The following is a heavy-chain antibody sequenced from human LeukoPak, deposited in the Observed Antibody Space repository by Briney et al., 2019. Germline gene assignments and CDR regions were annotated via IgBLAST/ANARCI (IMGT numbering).Heavy chain of an antibody. CDR2: IYRSGST. J-gene: IGHJ4*02. V-gene: IGHV4-38-2*01. Sequence: SETLSLTCAVSGYFISSGYYWGWIRQPPGKGLEWIGSIYRSGSTYYNPSLKSRVTISVDTSKTQFSLDVSSVTAADTALYYCARHDRSYERFDSWGQGTLVTVSS. CDR1: GYFISSGYY. D-gene: IGHD3-3*01. CDR3: ARHDRSYERFDS.